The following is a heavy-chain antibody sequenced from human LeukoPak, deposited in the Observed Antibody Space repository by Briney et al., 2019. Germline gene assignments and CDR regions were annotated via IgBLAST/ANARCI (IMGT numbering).Heavy chain of an antibody. Sequence: GGSLRLSCAASGFTFSTYSMHWVRQAPGKGLEWVSYISFSSRTIYYTDSVKGRFTISRDNAKNSLYLQMNSLRAEDTALYYCARASTTVVTLDSLSIWGQGTMVTVSS. V-gene: IGHV3-48*01. D-gene: IGHD4-23*01. J-gene: IGHJ3*02. CDR1: GFTFSTYS. CDR3: ARASTTVVTLDSLSI. CDR2: ISFSSRTI.